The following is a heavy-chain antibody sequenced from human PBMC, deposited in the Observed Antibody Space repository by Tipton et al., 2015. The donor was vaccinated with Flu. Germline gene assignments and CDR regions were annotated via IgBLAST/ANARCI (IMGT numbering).Heavy chain of an antibody. V-gene: IGHV3-33*01. J-gene: IGHJ6*02. CDR2: IWYDGSNK. D-gene: IGHD1/OR15-1a*01. CDR1: GFTFSSHG. CDR3: ARLGNINHYNYYGMDV. Sequence: SGFTFSSHGMHWVRQAPGKGLEWVAGIWYDGSNKHYADSVKGRFTISRDNSKNTLYLQMNSLRAEDTAVYYCARLGNINHYNYYGMDVWGQGTTVTVSS.